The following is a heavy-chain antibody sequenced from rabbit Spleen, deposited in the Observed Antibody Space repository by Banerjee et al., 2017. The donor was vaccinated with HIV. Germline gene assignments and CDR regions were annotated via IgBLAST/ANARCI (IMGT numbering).Heavy chain of an antibody. Sequence: QEQLEESGGDLVKPGASLTLTCKASGLDLSSRYWICWVRQAPGKGLEWIACIYTGSSWSTYYANWVNGRFTISSHNAQNTLFLQLNSLTAADTATYFCVRKVAAKFSLWGPGPWSPS. J-gene: IGHJ4*01. CDR3: VRKVAAKFSL. CDR2: IYTGSSWST. D-gene: IGHD4-1*01. CDR1: GLDLSSRYW. V-gene: IGHV1S45*01.